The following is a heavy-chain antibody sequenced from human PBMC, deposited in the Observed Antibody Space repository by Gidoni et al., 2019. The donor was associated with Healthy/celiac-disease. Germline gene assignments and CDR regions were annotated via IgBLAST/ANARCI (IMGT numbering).Heavy chain of an antibody. Sequence: QVQLVQSGAEVKKPGSSVTVSCKASGGTFSSYAISWVRQAPGQGLEGMGGIIPIFGTANYAQKFQGRVTITADESTSTAYMELSSLRSEDTAVYYCAREVGGFGELELSGIWFDPWGQGTLVTVSS. J-gene: IGHJ5*02. CDR3: AREVGGFGELELSGIWFDP. CDR1: GGTFSSYA. CDR2: IIPIFGTA. V-gene: IGHV1-69*01. D-gene: IGHD3-10*01.